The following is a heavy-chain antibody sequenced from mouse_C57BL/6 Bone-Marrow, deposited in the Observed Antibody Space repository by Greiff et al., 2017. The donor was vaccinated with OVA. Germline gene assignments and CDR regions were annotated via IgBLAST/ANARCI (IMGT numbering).Heavy chain of an antibody. CDR1: GFTFSDYG. CDR3: ARRGSSYGYAMDY. Sequence: EVQGVESGGGLVKPGGSLKLSCAASGFTFSDYGMHWVRQAPEKGLEWVAYISSGSSTIYYADTVKGRFTISRDNANTLFLQMTSLRSEDTAMYYCARRGSSYGYAMDYWGQGTSVTVSS. D-gene: IGHD1-1*01. CDR2: ISSGSSTI. J-gene: IGHJ4*01. V-gene: IGHV5-17*01.